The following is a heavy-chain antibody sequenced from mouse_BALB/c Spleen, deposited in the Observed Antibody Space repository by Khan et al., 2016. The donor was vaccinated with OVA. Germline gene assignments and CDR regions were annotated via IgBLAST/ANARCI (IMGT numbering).Heavy chain of an antibody. CDR1: GFPLSRYS. CDR3: VRNRAGGSYWYFDF. J-gene: IGHJ1*01. Sequence: QVQLKESGPGLVAPSQSLSITCTVSGFPLSRYSVHWVRQPPGKGLEWLGVIWAGGSKDYNSGLKSRLSINKDNSKSQVFLKMSSLQTDDTAIYYCVRNRAGGSYWYFDFWGAGTTVTVSS. CDR2: IWAGGSK. D-gene: IGHD3-3*01. V-gene: IGHV2-6-4*01.